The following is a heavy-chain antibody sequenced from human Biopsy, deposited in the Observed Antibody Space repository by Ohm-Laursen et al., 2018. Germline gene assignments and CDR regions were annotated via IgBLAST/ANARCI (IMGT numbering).Heavy chain of an antibody. J-gene: IGHJ4*02. CDR1: GYSISTGYY. D-gene: IGHD2-15*01. V-gene: IGHV4-38-2*01. CDR3: ARRGSGGRSFDH. CDR2: IFHTGPT. Sequence: SDTLSLTCAVSGYSISTGYYWGWIRQPPGKGLEWIGSIFHTGPTYYNPSLKSRVTISVDTSKNQFSLNLSSVTAADTAVYYCARRGSGGRSFDHWGQGTLVTVSS.